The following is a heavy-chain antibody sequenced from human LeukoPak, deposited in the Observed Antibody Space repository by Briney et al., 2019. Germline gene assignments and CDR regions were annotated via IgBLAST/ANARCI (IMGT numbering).Heavy chain of an antibody. CDR3: AKADSSGWLRYYYYYCMDV. D-gene: IGHD6-19*01. CDR1: GFTFSSYA. CDR2: ISGSGGST. Sequence: PGGSLRLSCAASGFTFSSYAMSWVRQAPGKGLEWVSAISGSGGSTYYADSVKGRFTISRDNSKNTLYLQMNSLRAEDTAVYYCAKADSSGWLRYYYYYCMDVWGKGTTVTVSS. V-gene: IGHV3-23*01. J-gene: IGHJ6*03.